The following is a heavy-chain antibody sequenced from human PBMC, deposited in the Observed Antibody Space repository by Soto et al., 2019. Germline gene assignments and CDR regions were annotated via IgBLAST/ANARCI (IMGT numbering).Heavy chain of an antibody. J-gene: IGHJ3*02. D-gene: IGHD3-3*01. CDR3: AKDYNDFWSGARDAFDI. V-gene: IGHV3-23*01. Sequence: RGSLRLSCAASGFTFSSYGMHWVRQAPGKGLEWVSAISGSGGSTYYADSVKGRFTISRDNSKNTLYLQMNSLRAEDTAVYYCAKDYNDFWSGARDAFDIWGQGTMVTVSS. CDR2: ISGSGGST. CDR1: GFTFSSYG.